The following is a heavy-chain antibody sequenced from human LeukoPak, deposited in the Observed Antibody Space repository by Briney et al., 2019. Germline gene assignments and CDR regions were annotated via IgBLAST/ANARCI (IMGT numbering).Heavy chain of an antibody. D-gene: IGHD6-13*01. J-gene: IGHJ6*03. CDR2: IYYSGST. CDR3: ARVRQQLEYYYYYYYMDV. CDR1: GGSISSYY. Sequence: PSETLSLTCTVSGGSISSYYWSWIRQPPGKGLEWIGYIYYSGSTNYNPSLKSRVTISVDKSKNQFSLKLSSVTAADTAVYYCARVRQQLEYYYYYYYMDVWGKGTTVTISS. V-gene: IGHV4-59*01.